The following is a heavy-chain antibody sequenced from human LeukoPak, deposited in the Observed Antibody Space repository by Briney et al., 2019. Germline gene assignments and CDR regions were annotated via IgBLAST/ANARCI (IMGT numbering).Heavy chain of an antibody. D-gene: IGHD5-18*01. J-gene: IGHJ5*02. CDR2: MNPNSGNT. V-gene: IGHV1-8*03. CDR1: GYTLTSYD. CDR3: ARGRRGYSYGYLAGNWFDP. Sequence: ASVKVSCKASGYTLTSYDINWVRQATGQGLEWMGWMNPNSGNTGYAQKFQGRVTITRNTSISTAYMELSSLRSEDTAVYYCARGRRGYSYGYLAGNWFDPWGQGTLVTVSS.